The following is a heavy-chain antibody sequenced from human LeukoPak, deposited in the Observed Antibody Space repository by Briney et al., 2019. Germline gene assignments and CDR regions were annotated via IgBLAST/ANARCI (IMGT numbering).Heavy chain of an antibody. CDR1: GDSVSSINGA. CDR2: TYYRSKWYN. D-gene: IGHD6-19*01. J-gene: IGHJ4*02. Sequence: SQTLSLTCAISGDSVSSINGAWNWIRQSPSRGLEWLGRTYYRSKWYNDYVESMKGRITISPDTSKNQFSLHLNSVTPEDTAVYYCARDPGNTGWYTFDYWGRGTLVTVSS. V-gene: IGHV6-1*01. CDR3: ARDPGNTGWYTFDY.